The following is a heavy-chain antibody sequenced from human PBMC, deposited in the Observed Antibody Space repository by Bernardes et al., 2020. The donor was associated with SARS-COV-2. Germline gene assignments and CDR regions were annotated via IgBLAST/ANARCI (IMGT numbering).Heavy chain of an antibody. CDR1: GFDFSDYW. Sequence: LRLSCAGSGFDFSDYWMTWVRQAPGMGLEWVANIKRDGSETYYVDSVKGRFTISRDNAKNLVFLQMNSLRAGDTAVFYCARSAGMDVWGQGTMVTVSS. V-gene: IGHV3-7*03. J-gene: IGHJ6*02. CDR3: ARSAGMDV. CDR2: IKRDGSET.